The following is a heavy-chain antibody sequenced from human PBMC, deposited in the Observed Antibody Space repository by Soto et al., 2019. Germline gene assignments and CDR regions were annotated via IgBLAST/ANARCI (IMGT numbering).Heavy chain of an antibody. CDR3: ARARSIVATILPFY. CDR2: MNPNSGNT. V-gene: IGHV1-8*01. CDR1: GYTFTSYD. Sequence: ASVKVSCKASGYTFTSYDINWVRQATGQGLEWMGWMNPNSGNTGYAQKFQGRVTMTRNTSISTAYMELSSLRFEDTAVYYCARARSIVATILPFYWGQGTLVTVSS. J-gene: IGHJ4*02. D-gene: IGHD5-12*01.